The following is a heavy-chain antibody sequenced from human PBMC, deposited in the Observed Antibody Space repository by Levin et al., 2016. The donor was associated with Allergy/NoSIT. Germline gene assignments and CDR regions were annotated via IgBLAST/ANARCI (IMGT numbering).Heavy chain of an antibody. CDR3: ARIGYCSSTSCASFDY. Sequence: GESLKISCKGSGYSFTSYWISWVRQMPGKGLEWMGRIDPSDSYTNYSPSFQGHVTISADKSISTAYLQWSSLKASDTAMYYCARIGYCSSTSCASFDYWGQGTLVTVSS. V-gene: IGHV5-10-1*01. J-gene: IGHJ4*02. CDR1: GYSFTSYW. CDR2: IDPSDSYT. D-gene: IGHD2-2*01.